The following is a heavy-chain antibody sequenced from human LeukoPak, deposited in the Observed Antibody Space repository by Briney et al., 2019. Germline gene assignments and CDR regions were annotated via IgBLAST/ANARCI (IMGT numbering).Heavy chain of an antibody. J-gene: IGHJ6*03. Sequence: SETLSLTCSVSGASFSSYYWSWIRQPPGKGLEWIGSIYYSGSTNYNPSLKSRVTISVDTSKNQFSLKLNSVTAADTAVYYCAREKGYDDYVGGDYYYYYMDVWGKGTTVTISS. CDR1: GASFSSYY. CDR2: IYYSGST. CDR3: AREKGYDDYVGGDYYYYYMDV. V-gene: IGHV4-59*01. D-gene: IGHD4-17*01.